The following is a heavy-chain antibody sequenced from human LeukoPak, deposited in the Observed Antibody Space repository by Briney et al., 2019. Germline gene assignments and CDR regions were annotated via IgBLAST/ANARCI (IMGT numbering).Heavy chain of an antibody. CDR1: GFTFDDYA. Sequence: GGSLRLSCAASGFTFDDYAMHWVRQAPGKGLEWVSGISWNSGSIGYADSVKGRFTISRDNAKNSLYLQMNSLRAEDTALYYCAKDSSSNPMNGAFDIWGQGTMVAVSS. V-gene: IGHV3-9*01. D-gene: IGHD6-6*01. CDR2: ISWNSGSI. J-gene: IGHJ3*02. CDR3: AKDSSSNPMNGAFDI.